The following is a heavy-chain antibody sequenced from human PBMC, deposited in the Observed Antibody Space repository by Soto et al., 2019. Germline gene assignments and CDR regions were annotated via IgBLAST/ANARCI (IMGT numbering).Heavy chain of an antibody. CDR1: GFTFSNYG. Sequence: GGSLRLSCAASGFTFSNYGMHWVRQAPGKGLEWVAVTSYDGSNKYYADSVKGRLTISRDNSKNTVYLQMNSLRAEDTAVYYCAKARTYYDFWSGYFDNWGQGTLVTASS. CDR3: AKARTYYDFWSGYFDN. V-gene: IGHV3-30*18. D-gene: IGHD3-3*01. CDR2: TSYDGSNK. J-gene: IGHJ4*02.